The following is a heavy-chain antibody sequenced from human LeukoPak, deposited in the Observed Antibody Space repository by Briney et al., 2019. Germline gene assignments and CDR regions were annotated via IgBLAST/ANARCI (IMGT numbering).Heavy chain of an antibody. J-gene: IGHJ5*02. CDR1: GFTFSDSW. Sequence: PGGSLRLSCEVSGFTFSDSWMHWVRQTPGKGLVWVSRMYSDMSDISYADSVKGRFTISRDNAKNTVYLQMNSLRGEDTAVYYCARDLGLRGSTWGQGTLVTVSS. CDR3: ARDLGLRGST. V-gene: IGHV3-74*01. CDR2: MYSDMSDI. D-gene: IGHD4-23*01.